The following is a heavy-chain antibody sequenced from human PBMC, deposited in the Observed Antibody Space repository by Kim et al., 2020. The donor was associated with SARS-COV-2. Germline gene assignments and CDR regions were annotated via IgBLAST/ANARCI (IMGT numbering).Heavy chain of an antibody. V-gene: IGHV1-69*13. J-gene: IGHJ3*02. D-gene: IGHD3-22*01. CDR3: ARQLKDSSGYPPGDDASDI. CDR2: IISIFGTA. CDR1: GGTFSSYA. Sequence: SVKVSCKASGGTFSSYAISWVRQAPGQGLEWMGGIISIFGTANYAQKFQGRVTITADESTSTAYMELSSLRSEDTAVYYCARQLKDSSGYPPGDDASDIWGQGTMVTVSS.